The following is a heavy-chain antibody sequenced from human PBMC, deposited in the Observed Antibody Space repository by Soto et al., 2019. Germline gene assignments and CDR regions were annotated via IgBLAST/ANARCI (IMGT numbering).Heavy chain of an antibody. Sequence: EVQLVESGGGLVQPGGSLRLSCAGSGFTFSDYWMNWVRQAPGKGLEWVANIKKDGGGELYVDSVKGRFTISRDNAKNLLFLQMNSLRAEDTAVYDCVREWGRLTPDDWGQGTLVTVSS. D-gene: IGHD7-27*01. J-gene: IGHJ4*02. CDR3: VREWGRLTPDD. CDR1: GFTFSDYW. CDR2: IKKDGGGE. V-gene: IGHV3-7*03.